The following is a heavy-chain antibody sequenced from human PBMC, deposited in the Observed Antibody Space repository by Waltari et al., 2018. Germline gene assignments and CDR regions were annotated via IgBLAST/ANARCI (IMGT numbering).Heavy chain of an antibody. CDR2: IYYSGST. V-gene: IGHV4-59*08. CDR3: ARRQYYDSSGYWYYFDY. CDR1: GGSISNYY. J-gene: IGHJ4*02. Sequence: QVQLQESGPGLVKPSETLSLTCTVSGGSISNYYWSWIRQPPGKGLEWIGFIYYSGSTNYTPSLKSRVTISVDTSKNQFSLKLSSVTAADTAVYYCARRQYYDSSGYWYYFDYWGQGTLVTVSS. D-gene: IGHD3-22*01.